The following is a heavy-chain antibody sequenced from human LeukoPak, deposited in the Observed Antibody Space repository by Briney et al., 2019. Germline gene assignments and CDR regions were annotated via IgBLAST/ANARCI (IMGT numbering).Heavy chain of an antibody. CDR3: AKDREPDSGWNFDY. J-gene: IGHJ4*02. D-gene: IGHD6-19*01. Sequence: GGSLRLSCAPSGFTFTTYAMNWVRQAPGKGLEWVSAILAIGNTYYADSVKGLFTTSRDTSKNTLYLQMNSLRVEDTAIYYCAKDREPDSGWNFDYWGQGTLVSVSS. CDR2: ILAIGNT. CDR1: GFTFTTYA. V-gene: IGHV3-23*01.